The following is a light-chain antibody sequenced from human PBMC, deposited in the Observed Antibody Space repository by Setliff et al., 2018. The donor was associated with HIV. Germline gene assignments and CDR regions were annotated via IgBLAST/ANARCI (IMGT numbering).Light chain of an antibody. J-gene: IGLJ1*01. CDR3: SSYSSTSTLYV. CDR1: SSDVGSYNR. CDR2: EVS. Sequence: QSALAQPPSVSGSPGQSVTISCTGTSSDVGSYNRVSWYQQPPGAAPKLMIYEVSNRPSGVPDRFSGSKSGNTASLTIFGLQAEDEADYYCSSYSSTSTLYVFGTGTKV. V-gene: IGLV2-18*02.